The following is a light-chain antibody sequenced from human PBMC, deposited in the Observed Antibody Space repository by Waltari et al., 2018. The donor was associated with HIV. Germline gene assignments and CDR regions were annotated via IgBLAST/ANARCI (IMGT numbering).Light chain of an antibody. Sequence: QSVLTQPPSVSGAPGQRVTISCTGTTSNIGAGYDVHWYQQLPGTAPKLLVFGNTNRPAGVPDRFSVSKSGTSASLAITGLQAGDEGDYDCQSYDNALSGSLFGGGTKVTVL. CDR2: GNT. V-gene: IGLV1-40*01. CDR1: TSNIGAGYD. CDR3: QSYDNALSGSL. J-gene: IGLJ2*01.